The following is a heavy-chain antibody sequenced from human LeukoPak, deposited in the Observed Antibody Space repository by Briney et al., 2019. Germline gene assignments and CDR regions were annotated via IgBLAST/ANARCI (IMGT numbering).Heavy chain of an antibody. CDR2: IRGNGATT. V-gene: IGHV3-23*01. D-gene: IGHD6-19*01. J-gene: IGHJ4*02. Sequence: GGSLRLSCAASGFTFSSYAMTWVRQAPGKGLEWVAAIRGNGATTDYADSVKGRFTISRDNSKSTLYLQMNSLRAEDTAVYYCAKAYHDSGCLIDYWGQGTLVTVSS. CDR3: AKAYHDSGCLIDY. CDR1: GFTFSSYA.